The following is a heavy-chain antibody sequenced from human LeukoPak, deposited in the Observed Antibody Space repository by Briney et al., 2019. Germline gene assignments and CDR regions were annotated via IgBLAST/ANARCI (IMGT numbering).Heavy chain of an antibody. J-gene: IGHJ6*02. CDR3: ARGQDRRIVVAPAATMGGYYYYGMDV. Sequence: PGGSLRLSCAASGFTFSSYSMNWVRQAPGKGLEWIGEVNHSGSTNYNPSLKSRVTISVDTSKNQFSLKLSSVTAADTAVYYCARGQDRRIVVAPAATMGGYYYYGMDVWGQGTTVTVSS. V-gene: IGHV4-34*01. CDR1: GFTFSSYS. D-gene: IGHD2-2*01. CDR2: VNHSGST.